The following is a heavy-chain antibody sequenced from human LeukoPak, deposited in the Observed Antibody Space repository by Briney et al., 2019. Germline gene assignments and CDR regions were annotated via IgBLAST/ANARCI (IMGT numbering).Heavy chain of an antibody. D-gene: IGHD1-20*01. V-gene: IGHV1-18*01. Sequence: GASVKVSCKASGYTFTSYGISWVRQAPGQGLEWMGRISAYNGNTNYAQKLQGRVTMTTDTSTSTAYMELRSLRSDDTAVYYCARDDNWNVYYYYYGMDVWGQGTTVTVSS. J-gene: IGHJ6*02. CDR1: GYTFTSYG. CDR2: ISAYNGNT. CDR3: ARDDNWNVYYYYYGMDV.